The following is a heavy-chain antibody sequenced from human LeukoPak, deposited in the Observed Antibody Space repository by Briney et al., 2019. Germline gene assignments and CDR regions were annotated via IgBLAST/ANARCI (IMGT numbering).Heavy chain of an antibody. CDR2: ISAYNGNT. V-gene: IGHV1-18*01. CDR3: ARVITMLRGVIPNWFDP. Sequence: ASVKVSCKASGYTFTSYGISWVRQAPGQGLEWMGWISAYNGNTNYAQKFQGRVTMTTDTSTSTAYMELRSLRSDDTAVYYCARVITMLRGVIPNWFDPWGQGTLVTVSS. D-gene: IGHD3-10*01. J-gene: IGHJ5*02. CDR1: GYTFTSYG.